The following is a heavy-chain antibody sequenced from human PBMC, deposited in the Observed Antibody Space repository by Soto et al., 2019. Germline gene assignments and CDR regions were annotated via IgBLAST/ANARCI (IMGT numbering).Heavy chain of an antibody. D-gene: IGHD5-12*01. Sequence: GGSLRLSCAASGFTFSSYAMSWVRQAPGKGLEWVSAISGSGGSTYYADSVKGRFTISRDNAKNTLYLQMNSLRAEDTAVYYCAKDYSPWLRSAGTFDYWGQGTLVTVSS. CDR3: AKDYSPWLRSAGTFDY. CDR1: GFTFSSYA. V-gene: IGHV3-23*01. CDR2: ISGSGGST. J-gene: IGHJ4*02.